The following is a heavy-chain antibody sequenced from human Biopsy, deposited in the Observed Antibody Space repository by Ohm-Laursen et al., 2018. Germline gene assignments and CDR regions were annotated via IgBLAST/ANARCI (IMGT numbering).Heavy chain of an antibody. V-gene: IGHV4-59*08. J-gene: IGHJ4*02. Sequence: ETLSLTCTVSGGSITADFWTWIRQAPGERLEWIGYRFHSGSPMYNPSLKSRVTISVDTSKSQFSLTLTSVTAADTAVYYCVRLNRRGNIIFFDYWGRGTLVTVSS. CDR1: GGSITADF. D-gene: IGHD3/OR15-3a*01. CDR3: VRLNRRGNIIFFDY. CDR2: RFHSGSP.